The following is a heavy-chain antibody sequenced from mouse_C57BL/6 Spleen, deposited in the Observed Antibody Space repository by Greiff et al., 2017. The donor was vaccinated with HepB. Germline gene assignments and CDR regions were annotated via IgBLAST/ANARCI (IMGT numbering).Heavy chain of an antibody. J-gene: IGHJ3*01. CDR2: IDPSDSYT. CDR1: GYTFTSYW. V-gene: IGHV1-69*01. D-gene: IGHD1-1*01. CDR3: ARPYGSSYGWFAY. Sequence: VQLQQPGAELVMPGASAKLSCKASGYTFTSYWMHWVKQRPGQGLEWIGEIDPSDSYTNYNQKFKGKSTLTVDKSSSTAYMQLSSLTSEDSAVYYCARPYGSSYGWFAYWGQGTLVTVSA.